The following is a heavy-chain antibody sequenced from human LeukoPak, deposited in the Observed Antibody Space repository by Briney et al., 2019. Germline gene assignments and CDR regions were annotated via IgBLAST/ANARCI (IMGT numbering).Heavy chain of an antibody. V-gene: IGHV3-64*01. J-gene: IGHJ5*02. Sequence: GGSLRLSCAASGFTFSTYAMHWVRQAPGKGLEYVSAISSNGGSTYYANSVKGRFTVSRDNSKNTLYLQMGSLRGEDMAVYYCAEGSYSWNYGWFDPWGQGTLVTVSS. CDR1: GFTFSTYA. CDR3: AEGSYSWNYGWFDP. CDR2: ISSNGGST. D-gene: IGHD1-7*01.